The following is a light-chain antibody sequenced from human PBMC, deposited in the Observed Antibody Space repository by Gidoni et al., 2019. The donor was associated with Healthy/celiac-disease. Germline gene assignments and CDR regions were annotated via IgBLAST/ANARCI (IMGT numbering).Light chain of an antibody. CDR1: QSFSSN. CDR2: GAS. V-gene: IGKV3-15*01. CDR3: QQYNNWRRT. J-gene: IGKJ1*01. Sequence: EIVMTQSPATLSVSPGERATLSCRASQSFSSNLAWYQQKPGQAPRLLIYGASARAAGIPARFSGIGSGTEFTLTISSLQSEDFAVYYCQQYNNWRRTFGQGTKVEIK.